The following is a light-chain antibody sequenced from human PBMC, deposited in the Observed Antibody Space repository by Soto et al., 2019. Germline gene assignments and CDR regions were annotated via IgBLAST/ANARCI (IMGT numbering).Light chain of an antibody. CDR1: QSVSSSY. CDR3: HQYDSSPLT. J-gene: IGKJ4*01. Sequence: EIVLTQSPGTLSLSPGERATLSCRASQSVSSSYLAWYQQKPGQAPRLHLYGASSRATGIPHRFSGSGSGTDFTLTISRLEPEDFAVYYCHQYDSSPLTFGGGTKVEIK. CDR2: GAS. V-gene: IGKV3-20*01.